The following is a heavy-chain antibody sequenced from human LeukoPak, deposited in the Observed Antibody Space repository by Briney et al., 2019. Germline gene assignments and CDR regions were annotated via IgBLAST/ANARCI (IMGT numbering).Heavy chain of an antibody. Sequence: PSETLSLTCAVYGGSFSGYYWSWIRQPPGKGLEWIGEINHSGSTNYNPSLKSRVTISVDTSKNQFSLKLSSVTAADTAVYYCARGLGYGDYPYGMDVWGKGTTVTVSS. CDR3: ARGLGYGDYPYGMDV. J-gene: IGHJ6*04. CDR2: INHSGST. D-gene: IGHD4-17*01. CDR1: GGSFSGYY. V-gene: IGHV4-34*01.